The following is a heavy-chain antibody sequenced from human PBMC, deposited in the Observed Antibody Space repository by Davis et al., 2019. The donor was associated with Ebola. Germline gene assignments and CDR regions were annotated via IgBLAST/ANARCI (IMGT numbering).Heavy chain of an antibody. V-gene: IGHV4-39*01. J-gene: IGHJ4*02. CDR2: IYHSGTT. CDR3: ARGKGVWDI. CDR1: GGSISSGSYF. D-gene: IGHD1-26*01. Sequence: SETLSLTCTVSGGSISSGSYFWGWIRQPPGRGLQWIASIYHSGTTYFNPSLKSRVTIADATSKNQFSLKLSSVTAADTAVYYCARGKGVWDIWGQGALVTVSS.